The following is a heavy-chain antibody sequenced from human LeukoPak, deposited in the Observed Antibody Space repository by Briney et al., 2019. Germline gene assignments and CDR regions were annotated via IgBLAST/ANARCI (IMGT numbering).Heavy chain of an antibody. D-gene: IGHD5-12*01. V-gene: IGHV3-21*01. CDR2: IGSSSSYI. Sequence: GGSLRLSCAASGFTFSSYSMNWVRQAPGKGLEWVSSIGSSSSYIYYADSVKGRFTISRDNAKNSLYLQMNSLRAEDTAVYYCARGGERYSGFDNFDYWGQGTLVTVSS. J-gene: IGHJ4*02. CDR1: GFTFSSYS. CDR3: ARGGERYSGFDNFDY.